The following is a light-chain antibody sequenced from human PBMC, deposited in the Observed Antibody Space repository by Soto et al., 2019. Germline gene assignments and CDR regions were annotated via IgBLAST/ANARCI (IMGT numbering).Light chain of an antibody. CDR2: GNS. V-gene: IGLV1-40*01. J-gene: IGLJ2*01. Sequence: QSVLTQPPSVSGTPGQRVTISCTGSSSNIGAGYDVHWYQQLPGTAPKLLISGNSNRPSGVPDRFSGSKSGTSASLAITGLHAEDEDDYCCESYDSSLYVVFGGGTKLTVL. CDR3: ESYDSSLYVV. CDR1: SSNIGAGYD.